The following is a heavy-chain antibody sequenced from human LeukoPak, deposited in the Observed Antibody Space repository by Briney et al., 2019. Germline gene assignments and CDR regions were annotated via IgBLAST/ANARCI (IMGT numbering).Heavy chain of an antibody. J-gene: IGHJ4*02. CDR2: IQQEEIEK. V-gene: IGHV3-7*01. D-gene: IGHD3-9*01. CDR3: ARWSGNILTGLFDF. Sequence: GGSLRLSCAASGFTFSRYSMNWVRQAPGKGLEWVANIQQEEIEKYYEDSVKGRFTISRGNAKNSLSLQMNSLRVEDTAVYYCARWSGNILTGLFDFWGQGSLVTVSS. CDR1: GFTFSRYS.